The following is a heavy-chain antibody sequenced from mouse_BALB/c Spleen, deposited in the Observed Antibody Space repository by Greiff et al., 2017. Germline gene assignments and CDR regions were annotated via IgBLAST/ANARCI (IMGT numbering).Heavy chain of an antibody. J-gene: IGHJ4*01. Sequence: EVKLLESGPELVKPGASVKVSCKASGYSFTDYNMYWVKQSHGKSLEWIGYIDPYNGGTSYNQKFKGKATLTVDKSSSTAFMHLNSLTSEDSAVYYCALSPYYYAMDYWGQGTSVTVSS. CDR1: GYSFTDYN. CDR2: IDPYNGGT. CDR3: ALSPYYYAMDY. V-gene: IGHV1S135*01.